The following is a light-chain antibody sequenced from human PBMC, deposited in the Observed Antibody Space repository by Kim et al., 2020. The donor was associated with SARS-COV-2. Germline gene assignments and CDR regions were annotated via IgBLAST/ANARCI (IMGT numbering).Light chain of an antibody. V-gene: IGLV3-25*03. CDR2: KDS. CDR1: ALPKQY. J-gene: IGLJ2*01. CDR3: QSADSSGTYE. Sequence: VSPGQTAMITCSGDALPKQYAYWYQEKPGQAPVLVIYKDSERPSGIPERFSGSSSGTTVTLTISGVQAEDEADYYCQSADSSGTYEFGGGTKLTVL.